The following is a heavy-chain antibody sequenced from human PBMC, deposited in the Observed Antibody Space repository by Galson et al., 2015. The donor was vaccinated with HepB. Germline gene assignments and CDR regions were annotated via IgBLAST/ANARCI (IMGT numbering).Heavy chain of an antibody. CDR1: GFTFSNYA. CDR2: ISDSGART. CDR3: AKVGDEMATVGGFDY. Sequence: SLRLSCAASGFTFSNYAMNWVRQAPGKGLEWVSTISDSGARTYNTDSVKGRFTISRDNSKNTLYLQMISLRSDDTAIYYCAKVGDEMATVGGFDYWGQGTLVTVSS. D-gene: IGHD5-24*01. J-gene: IGHJ4*02. V-gene: IGHV3-23*01.